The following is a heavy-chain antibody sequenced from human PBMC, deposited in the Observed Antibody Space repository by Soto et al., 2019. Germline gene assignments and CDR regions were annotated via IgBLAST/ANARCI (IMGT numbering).Heavy chain of an antibody. J-gene: IGHJ6*02. CDR1: GYTITSYG. D-gene: IGHD3-16*02. CDR3: ARPDEGGYPANHHYYYALDV. V-gene: IGHV1-69*13. CDR2: IIPIFDIT. Sequence: SVKVSCKASGYTITSYGISWVQQAHGQGLEWMGGIIPIFDITNYAQKFQGRVTITADESTSTAYMELSSLGSDDTAVYYCARPDEGGYPANHHYYYALDVWGQGTTVTVS.